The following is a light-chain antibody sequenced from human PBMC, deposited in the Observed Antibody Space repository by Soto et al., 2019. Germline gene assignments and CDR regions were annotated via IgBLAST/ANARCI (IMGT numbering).Light chain of an antibody. Sequence: GKTQFPLSLPVPLGQPASISCRSRQSLLSRDGNTYLNWFQHRPGQSPRRLIYKVSSRSCGVPDRFSGSGSGTDFTLKISRVEAEDVGLYYCMQSLQTPKWTFGQGTKVDIK. V-gene: IGKV2-30*01. CDR2: KVS. J-gene: IGKJ1*01. CDR3: MQSLQTPKWT. CDR1: QSLLSRDGNTY.